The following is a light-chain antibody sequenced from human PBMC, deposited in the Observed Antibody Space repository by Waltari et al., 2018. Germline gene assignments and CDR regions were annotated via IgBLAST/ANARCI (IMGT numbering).Light chain of an antibody. CDR3: QSYDSSLSAYVV. CDR2: GNS. J-gene: IGLJ2*01. CDR1: SSTIGAGSD. Sequence: QSVLTQPPSVSAAPGQRVTTSCPGSSSTIGAGSDVPWYQQLPGTAPKLLIYGNSNRPSGVPDRFSGSKSGTSASLAITGLQAEDEADYYCQSYDSSLSAYVVFGGGTKLTVL. V-gene: IGLV1-40*01.